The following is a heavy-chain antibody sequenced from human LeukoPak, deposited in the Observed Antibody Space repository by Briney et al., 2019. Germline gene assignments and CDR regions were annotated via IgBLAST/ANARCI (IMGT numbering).Heavy chain of an antibody. J-gene: IGHJ3*02. CDR3: ARPTSTDAYDI. CDR2: VSSSSSYI. CDR1: RFTFSSYS. Sequence: GGSLRLSGAASRFTFSSYSMNWVRQAPGKGLEWVSSVSSSSSYIYYADSVKGRFTISRDNAKNSLYLQMNSLRAEDTAVYYCARPTSTDAYDIWGQGTMVTVSS. V-gene: IGHV3-21*01.